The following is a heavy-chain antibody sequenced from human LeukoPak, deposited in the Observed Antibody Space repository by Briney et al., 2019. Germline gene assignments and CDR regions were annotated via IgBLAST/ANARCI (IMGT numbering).Heavy chain of an antibody. J-gene: IGHJ6*03. Sequence: GGSLRLSCAASGFTFSSYAMHWVRQAPGKGLEWVAVISYDGSNKYYADSVKGRFTISRDNAKNSLYLQMNSLRAEDTAVYYCARERKSNYYLDVWGKGTTVTVSS. V-gene: IGHV3-30*04. CDR3: ARERKSNYYLDV. CDR1: GFTFSSYA. CDR2: ISYDGSNK.